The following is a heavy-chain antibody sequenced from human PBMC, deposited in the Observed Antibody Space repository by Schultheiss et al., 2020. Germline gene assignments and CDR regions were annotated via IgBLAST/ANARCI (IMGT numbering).Heavy chain of an antibody. CDR1: GGSFSGYY. Sequence: SQTLSLTCAVYGGSFSGYYWSWIRQPPGKGLEWIGEINHSGSTYYNPSLKSRVTMSVDTSKNQFSLKMSSVTAADTAVYYCARVGSGTYFSPYFDYWGQGTLVTVSS. J-gene: IGHJ4*02. D-gene: IGHD3-10*01. V-gene: IGHV4-34*01. CDR2: INHSGST. CDR3: ARVGSGTYFSPYFDY.